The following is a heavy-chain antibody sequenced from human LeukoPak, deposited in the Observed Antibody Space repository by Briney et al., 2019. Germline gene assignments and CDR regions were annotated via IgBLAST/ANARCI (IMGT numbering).Heavy chain of an antibody. D-gene: IGHD2-15*01. J-gene: IGHJ4*02. Sequence: GGSLRLSCAASGFTFSSYAMHWVRQAPGKGLEWVAVISYDGSNKYYADSAKGRFTISRDNSKNTLYLQMNSLRAEDTAVYYCARVWGIVVVAAIDYWGQGTLVTVSS. CDR1: GFTFSSYA. CDR3: ARVWGIVVVAAIDY. CDR2: ISYDGSNK. V-gene: IGHV3-30*04.